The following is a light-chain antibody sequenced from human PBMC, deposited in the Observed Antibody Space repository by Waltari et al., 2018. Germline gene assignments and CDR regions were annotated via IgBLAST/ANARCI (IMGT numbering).Light chain of an antibody. CDR2: DVS. Sequence: QSALPQPRSVSGSPGQSVTISCTGTSRDVGGYNYVSLYQQHPGKAPNLMIYDVSKRPSGVPDRFSGSKSGNTASLTISGLQAEDEADYYCCSYAGSYTWVFGGGTKLTVL. CDR1: SRDVGGYNY. V-gene: IGLV2-11*01. J-gene: IGLJ3*02. CDR3: CSYAGSYTWV.